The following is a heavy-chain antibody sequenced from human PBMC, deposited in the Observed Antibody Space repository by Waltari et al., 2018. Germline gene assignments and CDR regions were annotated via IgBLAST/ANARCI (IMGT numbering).Heavy chain of an antibody. J-gene: IGHJ4*02. V-gene: IGHV3-30*04. CDR2: TSPDGSNK. CDR1: NFIFSTFA. Sequence: QVQLVESGGGVVQPGRSLRLSCAASNFIFSTFAIHWVRQPPGKGLEWVAVTSPDGSNKDFADSVKGRFTLSRDNSKNTLYLQMSSLRAEDTAVYYCARRAHSGFDYWGQGALVTVSS. D-gene: IGHD1-26*01. CDR3: ARRAHSGFDY.